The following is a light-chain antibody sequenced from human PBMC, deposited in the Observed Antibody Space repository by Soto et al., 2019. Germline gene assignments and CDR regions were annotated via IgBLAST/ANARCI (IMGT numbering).Light chain of an antibody. V-gene: IGKV3-15*01. CDR2: GAS. CDR3: QQYNTWHPKMA. CDR1: QSVSSD. Sequence: VVTQSPATLSVFPGETATLSCRASQSVSSDLAWYQQRPGQAPRLLIYGASTRSTGIPARFRGSGTGTELRRTISRLQSQDFATYSCQQYNTWHPKMAFGRGTKVEIK. J-gene: IGKJ1*01.